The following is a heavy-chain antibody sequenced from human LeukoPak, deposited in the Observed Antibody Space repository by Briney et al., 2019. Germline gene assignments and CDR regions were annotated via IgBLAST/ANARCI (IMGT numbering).Heavy chain of an antibody. D-gene: IGHD2-15*01. J-gene: IGHJ3*02. CDR1: GGTFSSYA. CDR2: IIPIFGTA. Sequence: ASVKVSCKASGGTFSSYAISRVRQSPGQGLEWMGGIIPIFGTANYAQKFQGRVTITADESTSTAYMELSSLRSEDTAVYYCARDTSLPIDDAFDIWGQGTMVTVSS. V-gene: IGHV1-69*13. CDR3: ARDTSLPIDDAFDI.